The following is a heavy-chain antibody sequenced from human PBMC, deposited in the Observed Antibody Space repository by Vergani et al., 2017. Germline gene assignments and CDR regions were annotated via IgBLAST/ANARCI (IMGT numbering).Heavy chain of an antibody. D-gene: IGHD6-19*01. J-gene: IGHJ6*02. CDR3: ASNKQQLLRNRNYYGMDV. Sequence: EVQLVESGGSLVQPGRSLRLSCAASGFTFDDYAMHWVRQAPGKGLDWVSGISWNSGSIGYADSVKGRFTISSDNAKNSLYLQMNSLRAEDTGVYYCASNKQQLLRNRNYYGMDVWCQ. CDR2: ISWNSGSI. CDR1: GFTFDDYA. V-gene: IGHV3-9*01.